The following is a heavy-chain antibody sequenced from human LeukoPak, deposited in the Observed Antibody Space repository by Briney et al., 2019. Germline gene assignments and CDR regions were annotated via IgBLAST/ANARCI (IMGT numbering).Heavy chain of an antibody. CDR1: GFTFSSYW. Sequence: LPGGSLRLSCAASGFTFSSYWMNWVRQAPGKRLEWVANIKQDGSEKYYVDSVKGRFTISRDNANNSLYLQMNSLRAEDTAVYYCARGRGGLLWFGEFNSWGQGTLVTVSS. CDR3: ARGRGGLLWFGEFNS. CDR2: IKQDGSEK. J-gene: IGHJ4*02. V-gene: IGHV3-7*01. D-gene: IGHD3-10*01.